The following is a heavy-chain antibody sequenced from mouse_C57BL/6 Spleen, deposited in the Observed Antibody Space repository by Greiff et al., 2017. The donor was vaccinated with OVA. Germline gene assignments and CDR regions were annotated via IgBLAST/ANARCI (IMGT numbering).Heavy chain of an antibody. CDR3: ARGEIITTVVAQPAWFAY. J-gene: IGHJ3*01. V-gene: IGHV1-12*01. CDR1: GYTFTSYN. CDR2: IYPGNGDT. Sequence: LQQSGAELVRPGASVKMSCKASGYTFTSYNMHWVKQTPRQGLEWIGAIYPGNGDTSYNQKFKGKATLTVDKSSSTAYMQLSSLTSEDSAVYFCARGEIITTVVAQPAWFAYWGQGTLVTVSA. D-gene: IGHD1-1*01.